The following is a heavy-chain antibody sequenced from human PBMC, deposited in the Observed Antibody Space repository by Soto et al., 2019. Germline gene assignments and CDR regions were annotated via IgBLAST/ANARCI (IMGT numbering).Heavy chain of an antibody. J-gene: IGHJ6*02. V-gene: IGHV3-73*01. CDR1: GFTFSGSA. Sequence: PGGSLRLSCAASGFTFSGSAMHWVRQASGKGLEWVGRIRSKANSYATAYAASVKGRFTISRDDSKNTAYLQMNSLKTEDTAVYYCTRHSRGGIAAAGKYYYYYGMDVWGQGTTVTVSS. D-gene: IGHD6-13*01. CDR2: IRSKANSYAT. CDR3: TRHSRGGIAAAGKYYYYYGMDV.